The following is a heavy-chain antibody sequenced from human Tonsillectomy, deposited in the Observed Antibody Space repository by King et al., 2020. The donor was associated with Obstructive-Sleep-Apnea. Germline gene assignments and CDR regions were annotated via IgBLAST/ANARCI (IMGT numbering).Heavy chain of an antibody. D-gene: IGHD3-22*01. CDR1: GGSISSYY. CDR2: IYYSGST. Sequence: QLQESGPGLVKPSETLSLTCTVSGGSISSYYWSWIRQPPGKGLEWIGFIYYSGSTNYNPSLKSRVTISVDTSKNQFSLKLGSVTAADTAVYYCARHERDDSSGYYYLYYFDYWGQGTLVTVSS. V-gene: IGHV4-59*08. CDR3: ARHERDDSSGYYYLYYFDY. J-gene: IGHJ4*02.